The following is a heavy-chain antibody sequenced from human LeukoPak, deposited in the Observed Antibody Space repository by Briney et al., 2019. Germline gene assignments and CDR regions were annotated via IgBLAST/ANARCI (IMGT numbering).Heavy chain of an antibody. Sequence: AGGSLRLSCAASGFTFDDYAMHWVRQAPGKGLEWVAVTWYDGSNKKHADSVKGRFTISRDNSKNTLHLQMNSLRAEDTAVYYCAKDLTVRGAYGPFDYWGQGTLVTVSS. J-gene: IGHJ4*02. V-gene: IGHV3-33*06. CDR1: GFTFDDYA. D-gene: IGHD5-12*01. CDR3: AKDLTVRGAYGPFDY. CDR2: TWYDGSNK.